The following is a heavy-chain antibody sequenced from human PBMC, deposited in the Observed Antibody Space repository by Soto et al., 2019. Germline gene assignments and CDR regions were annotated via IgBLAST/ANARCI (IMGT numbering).Heavy chain of an antibody. CDR1: GYTFTSYA. D-gene: IGHD3-3*01. Sequence: ASVKVSCKASGYTFTSYAMHWVRQAPGQRLEWMGWINAGNGNAKYSQKFQGRVTITRDTSASTAYMELSSLRSEDTAVYYCARGGLITIFAVAQPDYGMDVWGQGTTVTVSS. J-gene: IGHJ6*02. CDR2: INAGNGNA. CDR3: ARGGLITIFAVAQPDYGMDV. V-gene: IGHV1-3*01.